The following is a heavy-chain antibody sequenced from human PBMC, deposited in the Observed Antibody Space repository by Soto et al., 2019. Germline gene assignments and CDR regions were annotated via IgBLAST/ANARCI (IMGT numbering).Heavy chain of an antibody. CDR2: IFSSGSS. Sequence: QVQLQESGPGLVKPSETLSLTCSVSGGYISSYYWSWIRQPAGKGLEWLGRIFSSGSSHYNPSLRSRVTMSVDTSKTQVSLRLTSVTAADTAVYYCARERGVGGSTGDYDQWGQGTLVTVSS. CDR3: ARERGVGGSTGDYDQ. D-gene: IGHD5-12*01. J-gene: IGHJ4*02. V-gene: IGHV4-4*07. CDR1: GGYISSYY.